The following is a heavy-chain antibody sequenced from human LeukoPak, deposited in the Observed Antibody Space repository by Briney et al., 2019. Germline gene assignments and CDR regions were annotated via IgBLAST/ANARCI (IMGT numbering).Heavy chain of an antibody. CDR3: ARGQRRPRGYSYGYGLRFDY. D-gene: IGHD5-18*01. V-gene: IGHV4-34*01. J-gene: IGHJ4*02. CDR2: INHSGST. Sequence: PSETLSLTCAVYGGSFSGYYWSWIRQPPGKGLEWIGEINHSGSTNYNPSLKSRVTISVDTSKNQFSLKLSSVTAADTAVYYCARGQRRPRGYSYGYGLRFDYWGQGTLVTVSS. CDR1: GGSFSGYY.